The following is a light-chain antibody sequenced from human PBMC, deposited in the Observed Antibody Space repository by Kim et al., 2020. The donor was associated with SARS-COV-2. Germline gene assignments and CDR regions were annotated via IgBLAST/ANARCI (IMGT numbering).Light chain of an antibody. V-gene: IGKV1-39*01. CDR3: QQGYATPLT. CDR1: QSISHY. CDR2: AAS. J-gene: IGKJ4*01. Sequence: DIQMTQSPSSLSASVGDRVTITCRASQSISHYVNWYQQTPGKAPKLLVYAASNLQTGVSSRFSGSGSGTDFTLTITSLQPEDFATYYCQQGYATPLTFGGGTKVDIK.